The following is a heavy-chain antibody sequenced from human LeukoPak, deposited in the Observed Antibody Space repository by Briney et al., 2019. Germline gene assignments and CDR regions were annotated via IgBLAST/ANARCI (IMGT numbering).Heavy chain of an antibody. J-gene: IGHJ4*02. V-gene: IGHV1-46*01. CDR1: GYTFTSYY. D-gene: IGHD3-22*01. CDR2: INPSGGST. Sequence: ASVKVSCKASGYTFTSYYMHWVRQAPGQGLEWMGIINPSGGSTSYAQKFQGRVTMTRDTSTSTVCMELSSLRSEDTAVYYCAREGTGVYYYDSSGLFDYWGQGTLVTVSS. CDR3: AREGTGVYYYDSSGLFDY.